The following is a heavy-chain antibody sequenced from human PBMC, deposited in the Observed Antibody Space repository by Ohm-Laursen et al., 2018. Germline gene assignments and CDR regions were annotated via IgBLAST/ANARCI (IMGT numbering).Heavy chain of an antibody. CDR1: GFTFSDYY. J-gene: IGHJ4*02. CDR2: ISSRGSTI. V-gene: IGHV3-11*01. D-gene: IGHD6-13*01. Sequence: SLRLSCTASGFTFSDYYMNWIRQAPGKGLEWVSDISSRGSTIYYADSVKGRFTISRDNAKNSLYLQMNSLRAEDTAVYYCARGGQQQVEDYWGQGTLVTVSS. CDR3: ARGGQQQVEDY.